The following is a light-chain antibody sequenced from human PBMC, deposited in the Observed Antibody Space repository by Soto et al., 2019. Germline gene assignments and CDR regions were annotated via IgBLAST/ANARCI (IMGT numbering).Light chain of an antibody. CDR1: SSDVGGYNY. CDR3: FSYTTSTAYV. V-gene: IGLV2-11*01. Sequence: QSALTQPRSVSGSPGQSVTISCTGTSSDVGGYNYVSWYQQHPGKAPKLMIYDVGKRPSGVPDRFSGSKSDNTASLTISGLQAEDEADYYCFSYTTSTAYVFGTGTKLTVL. CDR2: DVG. J-gene: IGLJ1*01.